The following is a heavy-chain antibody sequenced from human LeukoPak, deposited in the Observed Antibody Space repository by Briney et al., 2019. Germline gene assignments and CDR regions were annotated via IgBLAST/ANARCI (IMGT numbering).Heavy chain of an antibody. V-gene: IGHV1-18*01. CDR3: ARDPESERYYGSGTPFDY. CDR2: ISAYNGNT. Sequence: ASMKVSCKASGYTFTSYGISWVRQAPGQGLEWMGWISAYNGNTNYAQKLQGRVTMTTDTSTSTAYMELRSLRSDDTAVYYCARDPESERYYGSGTPFDYWGQGTLVTVSS. CDR1: GYTFTSYG. J-gene: IGHJ4*02. D-gene: IGHD3-10*01.